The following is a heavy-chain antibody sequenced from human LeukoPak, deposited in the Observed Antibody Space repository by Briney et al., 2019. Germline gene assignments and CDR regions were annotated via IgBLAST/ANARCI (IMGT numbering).Heavy chain of an antibody. CDR2: VYYSGST. CDR1: GGSVSSGSYY. Sequence: SETLSLTYTVSGGSVSSGSYYWSWIRQPPGKGLEWIGYVYYSGSTNYNPSLKSRVTISVDTSKNQFSLKLSSVTAADTAVYYCARAPKIYDFWSGYYSYYGMDVWGQGTTVTVSS. J-gene: IGHJ6*02. V-gene: IGHV4-61*01. CDR3: ARAPKIYDFWSGYYSYYGMDV. D-gene: IGHD3-3*01.